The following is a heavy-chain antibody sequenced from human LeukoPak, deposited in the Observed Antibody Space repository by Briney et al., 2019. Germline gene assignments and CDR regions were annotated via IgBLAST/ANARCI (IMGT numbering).Heavy chain of an antibody. J-gene: IGHJ4*02. CDR2: MNPNSGNT. CDR1: GYTFTSYD. CDR3: ARDMAVATNPGFDY. Sequence: ASVKVSCKASGYTFTSYDINWVRQATGQGLEWMGWMNPNSGNTGYAQKFQGRVTMTRNTSISTAYMELSSLRSEDTAVYYCARDMAVATNPGFDYWGQGTLVAVSS. V-gene: IGHV1-8*01. D-gene: IGHD5-12*01.